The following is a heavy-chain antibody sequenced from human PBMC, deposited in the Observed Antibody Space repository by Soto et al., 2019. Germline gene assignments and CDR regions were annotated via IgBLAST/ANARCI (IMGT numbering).Heavy chain of an antibody. Sequence: SETLSLTCTVSCGSMSRYYWTWVRQPPRKGLEWIGNIHYTGSTNYNPSLKSRVTILLGTSTSQFSLKVSSVTAADTAVYYCARDLTISSTDGPLDPWGHGTLVTVSS. J-gene: IGHJ5*02. V-gene: IGHV4-59*01. D-gene: IGHD1-1*01. CDR1: CGSMSRYY. CDR2: IHYTGST. CDR3: ARDLTISSTDGPLDP.